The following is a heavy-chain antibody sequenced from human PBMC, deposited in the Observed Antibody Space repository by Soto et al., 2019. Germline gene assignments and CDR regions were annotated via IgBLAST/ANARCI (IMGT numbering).Heavy chain of an antibody. Sequence: QVQLQQWGAGLLKPSETLSLTCAVYGGSFSGYYWSWIRQPPGKGLEWIGEINHSGSTNYNPSLKSRVTISVDTSKNQFSLKLSSVTAADTAVYYCARGFAAGYNWFDPWGQGTLVTVSS. D-gene: IGHD6-13*01. CDR3: ARGFAAGYNWFDP. CDR1: GGSFSGYY. J-gene: IGHJ5*02. V-gene: IGHV4-34*01. CDR2: INHSGST.